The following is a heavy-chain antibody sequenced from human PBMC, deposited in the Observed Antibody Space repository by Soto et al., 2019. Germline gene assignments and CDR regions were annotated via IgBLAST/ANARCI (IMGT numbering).Heavy chain of an antibody. CDR2: IYYSGST. CDR3: SRIGPCGSYWFDY. Sequence: PWETLSLTCTVSGCSISSYYRSWVRQPPGKGLEWIGYIYYSGSTTYNRPLQRRVTIPLATSQKQSSFTLSTVTEPDMTVYYCSRIGPCGSYWFDYWGQGTMVTVSS. D-gene: IGHD1-26*01. J-gene: IGHJ4*02. CDR1: GCSISSYY. V-gene: IGHV4-59*01.